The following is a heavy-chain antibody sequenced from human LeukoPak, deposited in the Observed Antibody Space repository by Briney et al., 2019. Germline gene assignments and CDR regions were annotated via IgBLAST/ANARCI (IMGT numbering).Heavy chain of an antibody. D-gene: IGHD3-10*01. V-gene: IGHV3-7*01. CDR3: ARDQYYGSGTYYNSSNGYFDY. J-gene: IGHJ4*02. CDR1: GFTFSHYW. CDR2: INQDGSEK. Sequence: PGGSLRLSCAASGFTFSHYWMSWVRQAPGKGLEWVANINQDGSEKYYVDSMKGRFTISRDNAKNSLHLQMNSLRAEDTAVYYCARDQYYGSGTYYNSSNGYFDYWGQGTLVTVSS.